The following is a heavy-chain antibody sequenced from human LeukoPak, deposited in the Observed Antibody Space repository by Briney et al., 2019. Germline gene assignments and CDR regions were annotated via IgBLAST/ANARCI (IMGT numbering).Heavy chain of an antibody. V-gene: IGHV1-8*03. Sequence: ASVKVSCKASVYTFSTCDINWVRQAPGQRLEWMGWMNPNNGNTGYAKKFQGRVTITRDTSISTAYMELTSLRSEDTAVYYCARGPLTSGVRYFDYWGQGTLVTVSS. J-gene: IGHJ4*02. D-gene: IGHD3-3*01. CDR1: VYTFSTCD. CDR3: ARGPLTSGVRYFDY. CDR2: MNPNNGNT.